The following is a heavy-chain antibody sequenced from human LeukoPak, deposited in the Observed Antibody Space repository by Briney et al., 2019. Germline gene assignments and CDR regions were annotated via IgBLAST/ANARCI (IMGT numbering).Heavy chain of an antibody. CDR2: IKQDGSET. CDR3: ARERFGPVPEY. V-gene: IGHV3-7*01. J-gene: IGHJ4*02. CDR1: GFAFNTYW. D-gene: IGHD3-16*01. Sequence: PEGSLRLSCAASGFAFNTYWMTWVRRAPGKGLEWVANIKQDGSETYYVDSVKGRFTISRDNAKTSLSLQMNSLRAEDTAVYYCARERFGPVPEYWGQGTLVTVSS.